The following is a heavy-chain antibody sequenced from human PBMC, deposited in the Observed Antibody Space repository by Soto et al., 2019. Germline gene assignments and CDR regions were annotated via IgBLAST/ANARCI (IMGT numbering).Heavy chain of an antibody. Sequence: GGSLILSCSSSGFTFSIYSMSWVRQAPGKGLEWVSAISGSGGSTYYADSVKGRFTISRDNSKNTLYLQMNSLRAEDTAVYYCAKDPIFRPMGPFDYWGQGTLVTVSS. CDR3: AKDPIFRPMGPFDY. V-gene: IGHV3-23*01. J-gene: IGHJ4*02. CDR2: ISGSGGST. CDR1: GFTFSIYS.